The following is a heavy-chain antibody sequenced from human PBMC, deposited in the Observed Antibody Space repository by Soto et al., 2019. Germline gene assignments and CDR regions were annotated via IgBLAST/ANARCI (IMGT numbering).Heavy chain of an antibody. D-gene: IGHD2-15*01. CDR2: IYKSATT. V-gene: IGHV4-30-4*01. CDR3: ARGRYCLTGRCFPNWFDS. J-gene: IGHJ5*01. Sequence: SETLSLTCSVSGDSISSVDYFWAWIRQPPGQALEYIGYIYKSATTCYNPSFESRVAISLDTSKSQFSLNVTSVTAADTAVYFCARGRYCLTGRCFPNWFDSWGQGTLVTVSS. CDR1: GDSISSVDYF.